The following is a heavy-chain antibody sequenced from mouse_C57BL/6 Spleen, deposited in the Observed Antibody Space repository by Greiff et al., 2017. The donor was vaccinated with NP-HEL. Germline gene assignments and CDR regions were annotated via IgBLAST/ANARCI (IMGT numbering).Heavy chain of an antibody. V-gene: IGHV10-3*01. D-gene: IGHD2-4*01. CDR2: IRSKSSNYAT. J-gene: IGHJ3*01. CDR3: VRRDYDYDWFAY. CDR1: GFTFNTYS. Sequence: EVKLVESGGGLVQPKGSLKLSCAASGFTFNTYSMHWVRQAPGKGLEWVARIRSKSSNYATYYAYSVKDRFTISRAASQSMLYLQMHNLKTEDTAMYYYVRRDYDYDWFAYWGQGTLVTVSA.